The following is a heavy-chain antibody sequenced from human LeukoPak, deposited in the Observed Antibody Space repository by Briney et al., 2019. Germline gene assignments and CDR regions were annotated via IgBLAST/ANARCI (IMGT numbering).Heavy chain of an antibody. Sequence: SETLSLTCTVSGGSISSYYWSWIRQPPGKGLEWIGYIYYSGSTNYNPSLKSRVTISVDTSKNQFSLKLSSVTAADTAVYYCARLDYYGSGSYYNRTNMDVWGKGTTVTVSS. D-gene: IGHD3-10*01. J-gene: IGHJ6*03. CDR3: ARLDYYGSGSYYNRTNMDV. CDR1: GGSISSYY. V-gene: IGHV4-59*01. CDR2: IYYSGST.